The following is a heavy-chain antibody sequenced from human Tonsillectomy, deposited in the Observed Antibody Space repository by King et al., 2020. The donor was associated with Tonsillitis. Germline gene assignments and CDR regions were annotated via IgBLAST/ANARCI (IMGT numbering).Heavy chain of an antibody. J-gene: IGHJ6*02. V-gene: IGHV1-69*04. CDR3: ARDEGAPVAGLYGMDV. CDR2: IIPILGIA. CDR1: GGTFSSYA. D-gene: IGHD6-19*01. Sequence: QVQLVQSGAEVKKPGSSVKVSCKASGGTFSSYAISWVRQAPGQGLEWMGRIIPILGIANYAQKFQGRVTITADKSTSTAYMELSSLRSEDTAVYYCARDEGAPVAGLYGMDVWGQGTTVTVSS.